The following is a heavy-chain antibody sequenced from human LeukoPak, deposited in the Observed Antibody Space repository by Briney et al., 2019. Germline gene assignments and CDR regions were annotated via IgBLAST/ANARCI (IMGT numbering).Heavy chain of an antibody. V-gene: IGHV3-23*01. Sequence: GGSLRLSCAASGFTFSSYAMSWVRQAPGKGLEWVSAISGSGGSTYYADSVKGRFTISRDNSKNTLYLQMNSLRAEDTAVYYCAKAPRAAAGTYNGMDVWGQGTAVTVSS. CDR3: AKAPRAAAGTYNGMDV. J-gene: IGHJ6*02. CDR1: GFTFSSYA. D-gene: IGHD6-13*01. CDR2: ISGSGGST.